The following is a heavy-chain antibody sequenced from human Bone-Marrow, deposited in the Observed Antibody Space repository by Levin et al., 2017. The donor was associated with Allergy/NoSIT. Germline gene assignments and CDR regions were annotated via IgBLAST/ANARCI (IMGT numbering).Heavy chain of an antibody. CDR2: ISYDGSNK. V-gene: IGHV3-30*18. D-gene: IGHD3-10*01. J-gene: IGHJ6*02. CDR3: AKEDYYGSGSYPPLFYYYYYGMDV. Sequence: PGGSLRLSCAASGFTFSSYGMHWVRQAPGKGLEWVAVISYDGSNKYYADSVKGRFTISRDNSKNTLYLQMNSLRAEDTAVYYCAKEDYYGSGSYPPLFYYYYYGMDVWGQGTTVTVSS. CDR1: GFTFSSYG.